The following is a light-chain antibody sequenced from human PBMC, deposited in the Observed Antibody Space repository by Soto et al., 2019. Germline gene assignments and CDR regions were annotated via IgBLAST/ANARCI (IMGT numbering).Light chain of an antibody. CDR3: QHRVNLPPSIT. J-gene: IGKJ5*01. CDR2: DAV. Sequence: EVVLTQSPATLSLSPGERATLSCRASQSVSTYLSWYPQKPVQAPRLLIYDAVNRDTGIPDRFSGSGSGTYFTLRISSLEPEDFPVHCGQHRVNLPPSITFSQGTRLEIK. CDR1: QSVSTY. V-gene: IGKV3-11*01.